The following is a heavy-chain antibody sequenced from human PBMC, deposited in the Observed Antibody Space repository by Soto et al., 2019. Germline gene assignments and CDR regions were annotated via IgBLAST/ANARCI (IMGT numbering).Heavy chain of an antibody. D-gene: IGHD5-18*01. CDR1: DDSFRGADYY. CDR3: ARGPGYSDGWRTFDF. V-gene: IGHV4-61*08. CDR2: TYYNGDT. J-gene: IGHJ4*02. Sequence: SETLSLTCTVSDDSFRGADYYWSWIRQPLGKGPEWIGYTYYNGDTKYNPALKSRVTMSVDTSKNQFSLRLSSVTAADTAVYFCARGPGYSDGWRTFDFWGRGILVTISS.